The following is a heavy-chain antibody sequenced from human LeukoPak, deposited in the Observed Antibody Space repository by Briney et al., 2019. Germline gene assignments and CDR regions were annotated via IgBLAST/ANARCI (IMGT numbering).Heavy chain of an antibody. CDR2: INPNSGGT. Sequence: ASVKVSCKASGYTFTGYYMHWVRQAPGQGLEWMGWINPNSGGTNYAQKFQGRVTMTRDTSISTAYMELSRLRSDDTAVYYCARVGVYRAYYYYMDVWGKGTTVTVSS. D-gene: IGHD3-10*01. CDR3: ARVGVYRAYYYYMDV. V-gene: IGHV1-2*02. CDR1: GYTFTGYY. J-gene: IGHJ6*03.